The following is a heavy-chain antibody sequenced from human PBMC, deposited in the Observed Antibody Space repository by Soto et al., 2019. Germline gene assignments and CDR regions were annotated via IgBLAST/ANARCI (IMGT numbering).Heavy chain of an antibody. D-gene: IGHD6-25*01. CDR3: AREAAGYSEYFDF. J-gene: IGHJ4*01. V-gene: IGHV3-21*01. Sequence: LRLSCLGTGFTFSDYTLNWVRQPPGKGLEWVSSISKSGSYIYYADSLKGRFTISRDNAKDSVYLQMNALRVEDTAIYYCAREAAGYSEYFDFWGHGTLVTVSS. CDR1: GFTFSDYT. CDR2: ISKSGSYI.